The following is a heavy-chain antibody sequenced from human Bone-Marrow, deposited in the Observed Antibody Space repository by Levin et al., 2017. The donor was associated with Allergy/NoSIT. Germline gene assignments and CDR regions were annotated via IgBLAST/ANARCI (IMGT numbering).Heavy chain of an antibody. V-gene: IGHV1-46*01. CDR3: AKDVKRAYYFDS. Sequence: GASVKVSCKTSGYTFISYYIHWVRQTPGQGLEWMGMINPSSGSTSYAQKFQGRVTVTRDTSTSAVFMELSSLESEDTAVYYCAKDVKRAYYFDSWGQGTLVTVSS. CDR2: INPSSGST. D-gene: IGHD2-21*01. CDR1: GYTFISYY. J-gene: IGHJ4*02.